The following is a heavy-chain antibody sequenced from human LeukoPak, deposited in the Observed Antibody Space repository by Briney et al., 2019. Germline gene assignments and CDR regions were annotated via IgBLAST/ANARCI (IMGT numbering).Heavy chain of an antibody. Sequence: PGGSLRLSCVASGFTFSDYWMTWVRQAPGTGLEWVANIKQDGNEKYYVDSVKGRFTISRDNAKNSLHLQMDNLRAEDTAVYYCARPKNRENYWRAFDIWSQGTMVTVSS. D-gene: IGHD1-7*01. CDR2: IKQDGNEK. V-gene: IGHV3-7*03. CDR1: GFTFSDYW. J-gene: IGHJ3*02. CDR3: ARPKNRENYWRAFDI.